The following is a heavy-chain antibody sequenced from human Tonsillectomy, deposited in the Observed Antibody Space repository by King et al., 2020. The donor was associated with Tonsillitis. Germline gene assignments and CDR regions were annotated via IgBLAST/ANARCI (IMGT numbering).Heavy chain of an antibody. CDR2: IYWNDDK. CDR3: ARGLYAILTGYRHWYFDL. Sequence: ITLKESGPTLVKPTQTLTLTCTFSGFSLSTSGVGVGWIRQPPGKALEWLALIYWNDDKRYSPSLKSRLTITKDTSKNQVVLTMTNMDPVDTATYYCARGLYAILTGYRHWYFDLWGRGTLVSVSS. CDR1: GFSLSTSGVG. J-gene: IGHJ2*01. V-gene: IGHV2-5*01. D-gene: IGHD3-9*01.